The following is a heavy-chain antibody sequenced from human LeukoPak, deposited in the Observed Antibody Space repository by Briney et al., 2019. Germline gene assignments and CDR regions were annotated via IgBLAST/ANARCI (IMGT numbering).Heavy chain of an antibody. CDR2: IIPIFGTA. Sequence: ASVKVSCKASGYTFTTYAINWVRQAPGQGLEWMGGIIPIFGTANYAQKFQGRVTITADKSTSTAYMELSSLRSEDTAVYYCARGPSYSYYYYYYMDVWGKGTTVTVSS. D-gene: IGHD3-10*01. CDR1: GYTFTTYA. V-gene: IGHV1-69*06. CDR3: ARGPSYSYYYYYYMDV. J-gene: IGHJ6*03.